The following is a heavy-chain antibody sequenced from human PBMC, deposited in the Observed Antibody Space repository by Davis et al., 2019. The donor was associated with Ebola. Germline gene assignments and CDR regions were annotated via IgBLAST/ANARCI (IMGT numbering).Heavy chain of an antibody. CDR2: INAGNGNT. CDR3: ARDYWGTSSSFNWFDP. J-gene: IGHJ5*02. CDR1: GYSFTTYA. D-gene: IGHD6-6*01. Sequence: ASVKVSCKASGYSFTTYAMHWVRQAPGQRLEWMGWINAGNGNTKHSQKFQGRLTITRDTSASTAYMELSNLRSEDTAVYYCARDYWGTSSSFNWFDPWGQGTLVTVSS. V-gene: IGHV1-3*01.